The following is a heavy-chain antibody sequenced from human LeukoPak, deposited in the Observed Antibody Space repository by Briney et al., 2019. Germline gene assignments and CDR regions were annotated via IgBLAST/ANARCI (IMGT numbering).Heavy chain of an antibody. D-gene: IGHD3-10*01. J-gene: IGHJ4*02. CDR2: ISDSGGST. CDR1: GFNFCRHG. CDR3: AKRQGGPGSHSPLDY. Sequence: GPLKLSWGTSGFNFCRHGISWGRQGPGKGVGWGSGISDSGGSTYYTDSVKGRFTISRDNSKNTVFLQMNSLRAEDTAVYYCAKRQGGPGSHSPLDYWGQGTLVTVSS. V-gene: IGHV3-23*01.